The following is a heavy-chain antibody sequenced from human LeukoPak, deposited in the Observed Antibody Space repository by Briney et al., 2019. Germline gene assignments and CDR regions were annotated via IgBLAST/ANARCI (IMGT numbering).Heavy chain of an antibody. CDR1: GFTFSSYA. Sequence: GGSLRLPCAASGFTFSSYAMSWVRQAPGKGLEWVSAISGSGGSTYYADSVKGRFTISRDNSKNTLYLQMNSLRAEDTAVYYCAKGDYYDSSGYNYFDYWGQGTLVTVSS. CDR2: ISGSGGST. V-gene: IGHV3-23*01. J-gene: IGHJ4*02. CDR3: AKGDYYDSSGYNYFDY. D-gene: IGHD3-22*01.